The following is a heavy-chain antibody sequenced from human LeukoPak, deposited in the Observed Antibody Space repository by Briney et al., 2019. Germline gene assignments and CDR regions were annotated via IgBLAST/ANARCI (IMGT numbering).Heavy chain of an antibody. J-gene: IGHJ6*03. CDR3: ARGRVSSSTWYSTYYYYFYMDV. D-gene: IGHD4-11*01. V-gene: IGHV4-59*01. Sequence: SETLSLTCSVSDDSITMYYWTWIRQPPGKGLEWIGYVDHTGSTNFNPSLNGRVSISSDTSKNLFSLRLRSVTASDTAVYFCARGRVSSSTWYSTYYYYFYMDVWGKGTTVTVSS. CDR1: DDSITMYY. CDR2: VDHTGST.